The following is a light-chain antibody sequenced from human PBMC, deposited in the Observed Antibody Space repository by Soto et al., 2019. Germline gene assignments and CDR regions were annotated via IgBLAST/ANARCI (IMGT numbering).Light chain of an antibody. CDR1: Y. J-gene: IGKJ5*01. CDR3: QQYGSSPPFT. V-gene: IGKV3-20*01. CDR2: DAS. Sequence: YLAWYQVKPGQAPRLLIYDASSKATGIPDRISGGGSGTDFTLTITRLEPEDLAVYYCQQYGSSPPFTFGQGTRLEIK.